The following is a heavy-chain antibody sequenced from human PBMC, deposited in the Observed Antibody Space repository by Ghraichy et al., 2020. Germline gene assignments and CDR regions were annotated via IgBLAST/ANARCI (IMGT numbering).Heavy chain of an antibody. V-gene: IGHV4-34*01. CDR3: ARGRRSSRGNYDFWSGPRPNYYYYGMDV. Sequence: SETLSLTCAVYGGSFSGYYWSWIRQPPGKGLEWIGEINHSGSTNYNPSLKSRVTISVDTSKNQFSLRLSSVTAADTAVYYCARGRRSSRGNYDFWSGPRPNYYYYGMDVWGQGTTVTVSS. CDR1: GGSFSGYY. CDR2: INHSGST. J-gene: IGHJ6*02. D-gene: IGHD3-3*01.